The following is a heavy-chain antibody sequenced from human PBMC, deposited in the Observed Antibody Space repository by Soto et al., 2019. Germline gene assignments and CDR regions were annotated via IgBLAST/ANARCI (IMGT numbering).Heavy chain of an antibody. V-gene: IGHV6-1*01. J-gene: IGHJ3*02. Sequence: KQSQTLSLTCAISGDSVSSNSAAWNWIRQSPSRGLEWLGRTYYRSKWYNDYAVSVKSRITINPDTSKNQFSLQLNSVTPEDTAVYYCARDRRAVDEDDDAFDIWGQGTMVTVSS. CDR1: GDSVSSNSAA. CDR2: TYYRSKWYN. D-gene: IGHD2-15*01. CDR3: ARDRRAVDEDDDAFDI.